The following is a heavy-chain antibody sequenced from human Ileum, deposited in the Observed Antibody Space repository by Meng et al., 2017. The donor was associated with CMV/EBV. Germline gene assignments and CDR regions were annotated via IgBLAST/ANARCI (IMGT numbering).Heavy chain of an antibody. CDR2: ISGDGTFT. Sequence: GESLKISCAASGLTFSSYWIHWVRQVPGKGLVWVSSISGDGTFTPYADSVKGRFTVSRDNAKNTVYLQMNSLTVGDAAVYYCGDFEAGWGQGTLVTVSS. J-gene: IGHJ4*02. D-gene: IGHD3-3*01. CDR3: GDFEAG. V-gene: IGHV3-74*01. CDR1: GLTFSSYW.